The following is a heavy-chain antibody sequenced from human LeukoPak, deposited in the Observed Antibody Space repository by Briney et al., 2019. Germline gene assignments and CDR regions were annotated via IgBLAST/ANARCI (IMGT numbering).Heavy chain of an antibody. CDR1: GFTFSSYW. V-gene: IGHV3-7*01. CDR3: ARGTGIAVEYLQH. J-gene: IGHJ1*01. Sequence: GGSLRLSCAASGFTFSSYWMSWVRQAPGKGLEWVANIKQDGSEKYYVDSVKGRFTISRDNAKNSLYLQMNSLRAEDTAVYYCARGTGIAVEYLQHWGQGTLVTVSS. CDR2: IKQDGSEK. D-gene: IGHD6-19*01.